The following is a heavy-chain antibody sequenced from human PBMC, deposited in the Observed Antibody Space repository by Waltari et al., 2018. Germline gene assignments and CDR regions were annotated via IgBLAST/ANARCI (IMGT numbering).Heavy chain of an antibody. CDR2: INPNSGGK. Sequence: QVQLVQSGAEVKKPGASVKVSCKASGYTFTGYYMHWVRQAPGQGLEWMGWINPNSGGKNYEQKFKGRVTMTRDTSISTAYMELSRLRSDDTAVYYCARDAPPIVVVVAARYFQHWGQGTLVTVSS. V-gene: IGHV1-2*02. CDR1: GYTFTGYY. CDR3: ARDAPPIVVVVAARYFQH. D-gene: IGHD2-15*01. J-gene: IGHJ1*01.